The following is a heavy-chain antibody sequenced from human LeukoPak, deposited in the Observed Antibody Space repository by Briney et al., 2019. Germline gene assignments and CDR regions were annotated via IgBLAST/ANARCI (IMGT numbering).Heavy chain of an antibody. Sequence: PSETLSLTCTVSGGSISSYYWSWSRQPPGKGLEWVGYIYYSGRTNYNPSLKSRVTISVDTSKNQFSLKLSSVTAADTAVYYCARLYGPGYYDSSGYYIGFDYWGQGTLVTVSS. CDR2: IYYSGRT. V-gene: IGHV4-59*08. CDR3: ARLYGPGYYDSSGYYIGFDY. D-gene: IGHD3-22*01. CDR1: GGSISSYY. J-gene: IGHJ4*02.